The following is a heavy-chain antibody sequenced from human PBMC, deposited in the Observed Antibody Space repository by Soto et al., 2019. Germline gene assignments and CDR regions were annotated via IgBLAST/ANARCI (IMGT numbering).Heavy chain of an antibody. J-gene: IGHJ4*02. D-gene: IGHD3-16*01. V-gene: IGHV3-30*19. CDR1: GFRFKSFV. Sequence: QVQLVESGGGVVQPGTSLRLSCAASGFRFKSFVMHWVRQAPGKGLEWVAFTSYDGNNKDYGDSVKGRFTVSRDNSQNTLHLQMDFLRPEDTALYYSARWGTTGGFDLWGQGTLVSVSS. CDR2: TSYDGNNK. CDR3: ARWGTTGGFDL.